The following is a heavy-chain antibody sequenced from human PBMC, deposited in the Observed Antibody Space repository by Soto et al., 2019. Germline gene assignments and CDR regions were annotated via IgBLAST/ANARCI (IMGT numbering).Heavy chain of an antibody. V-gene: IGHV5-51*01. Sequence: PGESLKISCKGSGYSFTSYWIGWVRQMPGKGLEWMGIIYPGDSDTRYSPSFQGQVTISADKSISTAYLQWSSLKASDTAMYYCARSITMVRGVPDWFDPWGQGTLVTVS. CDR1: GYSFTSYW. J-gene: IGHJ5*02. CDR3: ARSITMVRGVPDWFDP. D-gene: IGHD3-10*01. CDR2: IYPGDSDT.